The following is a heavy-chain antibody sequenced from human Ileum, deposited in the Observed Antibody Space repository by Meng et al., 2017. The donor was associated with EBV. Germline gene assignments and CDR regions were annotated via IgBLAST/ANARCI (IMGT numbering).Heavy chain of an antibody. J-gene: IGHJ4*02. CDR3: ARVMRRVNYNSGWYAKF. CDR2: SNYAGST. D-gene: IGHD6-19*01. Sequence: LSLTLAVYGGYFSCYYLSWIRQAPGRGLEWIGESNYAGSTNYNPSLKSRVTISVDTSKKQFSLNLTSVTAADTAVYYCARVMRRVNYNSGWYAKFWGQGNLVTVSS. CDR1: GGYFSCYY. V-gene: IGHV4-34*01.